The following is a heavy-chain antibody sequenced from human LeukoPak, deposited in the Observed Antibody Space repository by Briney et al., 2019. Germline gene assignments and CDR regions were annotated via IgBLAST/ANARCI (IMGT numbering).Heavy chain of an antibody. CDR2: IKPRDGGT. J-gene: IGHJ4*02. D-gene: IGHD1-26*01. Sequence: ASVKVSCKPSGYTFTGWFMHWVRQAPGQGLEWMGLIKPRDGGTIYAEKFQGRVTLTGDTATSTFYMELSSLRSEDTAVYFCVRGDSGSYSYWGQGTLVTVSS. V-gene: IGHV1-46*01. CDR3: VRGDSGSYSY. CDR1: GYTFTGWF.